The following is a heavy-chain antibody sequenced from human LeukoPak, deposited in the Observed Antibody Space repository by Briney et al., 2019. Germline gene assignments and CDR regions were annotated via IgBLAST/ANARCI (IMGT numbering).Heavy chain of an antibody. J-gene: IGHJ4*02. Sequence: PSETLSLTCTVSGGSISSYYWSWIRQPPGKELEWIGYIYYSGSTNYNPSLKSRVTISVDTSKNQFSLKLSSVTAADTAVYYCARAPSYYGDYYFDYWGQGTLVTVSS. V-gene: IGHV4-59*01. D-gene: IGHD4-17*01. CDR1: GGSISSYY. CDR2: IYYSGST. CDR3: ARAPSYYGDYYFDY.